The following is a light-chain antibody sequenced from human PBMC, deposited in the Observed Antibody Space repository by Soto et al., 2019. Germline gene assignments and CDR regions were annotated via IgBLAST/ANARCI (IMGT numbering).Light chain of an antibody. J-gene: IGLJ3*02. CDR1: NIGSKN. CDR2: RDS. CDR3: QVWDSSTVV. V-gene: IGLV3-9*01. Sequence: SYELTQPLSVSVALGQTARITCGGNNIGSKNVHWYQQKPGQAPVLVIYRDSSRPSGIPERFSGSNSGNTATLTISGAQAGDEADYYCQVWDSSTVVFGGGTKLTVL.